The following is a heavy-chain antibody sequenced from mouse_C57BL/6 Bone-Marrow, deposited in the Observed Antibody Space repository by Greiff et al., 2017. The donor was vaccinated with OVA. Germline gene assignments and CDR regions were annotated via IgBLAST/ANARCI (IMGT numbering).Heavy chain of an antibody. CDR1: GYTFTSYW. J-gene: IGHJ2*01. CDR2: IDPSDSYT. Sequence: QVQLQQPGAELVRPGTSVKLSCKASGYTFTSYWMHWVKQRPGQGLEWIGVIDPSDSYTNYNQKFKGKATLTVDTSSSTAYVQLSSLTSEDSAVYYCARISSSYVDYWGQGTTLTVSS. V-gene: IGHV1-59*01. D-gene: IGHD1-1*01. CDR3: ARISSSYVDY.